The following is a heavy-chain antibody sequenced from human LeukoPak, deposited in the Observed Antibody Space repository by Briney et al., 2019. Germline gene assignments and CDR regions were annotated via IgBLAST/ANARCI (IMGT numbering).Heavy chain of an antibody. V-gene: IGHV3-43*02. CDR3: ARSLPDYFDY. CDR2: SGDGGTT. J-gene: IGHJ4*02. Sequence: GGSLRLSCAASGFTFDDYAMHWVRQAPGKGPEWVSLSGDGGTTYSADSVKGRSTISRDNSKNSLYLQMNSLRTEDTALYYCARSLPDYFDYWGQGTLVTVSS. CDR1: GFTFDDYA.